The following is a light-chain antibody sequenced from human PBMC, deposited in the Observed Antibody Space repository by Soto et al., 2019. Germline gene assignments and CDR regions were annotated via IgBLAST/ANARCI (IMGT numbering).Light chain of an antibody. Sequence: IGLTQSPGTLSLSPGERATLSCRASQSVSSSYLAWYQQKPGQAPRLLIYGASSRATGIPERFSGSGSGTDFTLTISRLEPEDLAVYYCQQYNSSPWTFGQGTKVDIK. V-gene: IGKV3-20*01. CDR3: QQYNSSPWT. CDR2: GAS. CDR1: QSVSSSY. J-gene: IGKJ1*01.